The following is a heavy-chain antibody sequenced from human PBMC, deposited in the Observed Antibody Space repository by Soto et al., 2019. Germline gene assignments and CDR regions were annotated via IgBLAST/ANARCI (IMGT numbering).Heavy chain of an antibody. J-gene: IGHJ6*02. CDR1: GGSFSGYY. CDR3: ARMTVVVPAAVLGYYYGMDV. Sequence: SETLSLTCAVYGGSFSGYYWSWIRQPPGKGLEWIGEINHSGSTNYNPSLKSRVTISVDTSKNQFSLKLSSVTAADTAVYYCARMTVVVPAAVLGYYYGMDVWGQGTTVTVSS. V-gene: IGHV4-34*01. CDR2: INHSGST. D-gene: IGHD2-2*01.